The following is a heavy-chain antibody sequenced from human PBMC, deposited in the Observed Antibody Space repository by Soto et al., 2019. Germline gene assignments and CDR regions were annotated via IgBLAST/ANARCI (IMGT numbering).Heavy chain of an antibody. CDR3: AREYSSSWYAPLYFDYYYYGMDV. V-gene: IGHV3-74*01. Sequence: GGSLRLSCAASGFTFSSYWMHWVRQAPGKGLVWVSRINSDGSSTSYADSVKGQFTISRDNAKNTLYLQMNSLRAEDTAVYYCAREYSSSWYAPLYFDYYYYGMDVWGQGTTVTVSS. D-gene: IGHD6-13*01. J-gene: IGHJ6*02. CDR2: INSDGSST. CDR1: GFTFSSYW.